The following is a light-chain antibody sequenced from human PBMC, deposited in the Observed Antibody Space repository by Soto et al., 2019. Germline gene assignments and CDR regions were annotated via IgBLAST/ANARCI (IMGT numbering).Light chain of an antibody. J-gene: IGLJ2*01. CDR1: SSGVGSYNL. V-gene: IGLV2-23*03. CDR3: FSYAGSSTFAV. CDR2: EGS. Sequence: SALTQPASVSGSPGQSITISCTGTSSGVGSYNLVSWYQQHPGKAPKLMIYEGSKRPSGVSNRFSGSKSGNTASLTISGLQAEDEADYYCFSYAGSSTFAVFGGGTKLTVL.